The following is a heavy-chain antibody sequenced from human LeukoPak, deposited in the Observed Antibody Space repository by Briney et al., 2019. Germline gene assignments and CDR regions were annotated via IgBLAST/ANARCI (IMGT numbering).Heavy chain of an antibody. CDR1: GYTFTSYG. Sequence: SSVKVSCTASGYTFTSYGISWVRQAPGQRLEWMGWISAYNGNTNYAQKLQGRVTMTTDTSTSTAYMELRSLRSDDTAVYYCASQGYYYDSSGPVHFDYWGQGTLVTDS. V-gene: IGHV1-18*01. CDR3: ASQGYYYDSSGPVHFDY. D-gene: IGHD3-22*01. CDR2: ISAYNGNT. J-gene: IGHJ4*02.